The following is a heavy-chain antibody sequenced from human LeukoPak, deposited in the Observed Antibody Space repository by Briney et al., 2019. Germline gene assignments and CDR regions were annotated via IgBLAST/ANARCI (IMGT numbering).Heavy chain of an antibody. Sequence: SGGSLRLSCAASGFTFSSYAMHWVRQAPGKGLEWVAVISYDGSNKYYADSVKGRFTISRDNSKNTLYLQMNSLRAEDTAVYYCAAGWLLLGAFDIWDQGTMVAVSS. J-gene: IGHJ3*02. CDR2: ISYDGSNK. D-gene: IGHD3-3*01. V-gene: IGHV3-30-3*01. CDR1: GFTFSSYA. CDR3: AAGWLLLGAFDI.